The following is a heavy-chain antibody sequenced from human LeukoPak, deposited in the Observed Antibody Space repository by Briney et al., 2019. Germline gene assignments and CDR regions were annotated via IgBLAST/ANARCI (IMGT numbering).Heavy chain of an antibody. CDR2: ISGSGGST. Sequence: GGSLRLSCAASGFTFSSYGMSWVRQAPGKGLEWVSAISGSGGSTYYADSVKGRFTISRDNSKNTLYLQMNSLRAEDTAVYYCAKAAISVSSYDILTGYYADYWGQGTLVTVSS. CDR3: AKAAISVSSYDILTGYYADY. D-gene: IGHD3-9*01. V-gene: IGHV3-23*01. CDR1: GFTFSSYG. J-gene: IGHJ4*02.